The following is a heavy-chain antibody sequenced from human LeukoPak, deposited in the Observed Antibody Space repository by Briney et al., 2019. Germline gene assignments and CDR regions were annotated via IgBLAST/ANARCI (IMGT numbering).Heavy chain of an antibody. CDR1: GFTFSSYW. Sequence: GGSLRLSCAASGFTFSSYWMHWVRQAPGKGLVWVSRINTDGSSTSYADSVKGRFTISRDNAKNTLYLQMNSLRAEDTAVYYCARVLGSYYDFWSGYHTPDSWGQGTLVTVSS. CDR2: INTDGSST. CDR3: ARVLGSYYDFWSGYHTPDS. V-gene: IGHV3-74*01. D-gene: IGHD3-3*01. J-gene: IGHJ4*02.